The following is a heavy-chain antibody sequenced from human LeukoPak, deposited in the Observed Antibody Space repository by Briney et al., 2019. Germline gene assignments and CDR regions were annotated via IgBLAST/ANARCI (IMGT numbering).Heavy chain of an antibody. Sequence: PGGSLRLSCAASGFTFSSYAMSWVRQAPGKGLEWVSAISGSGGSTYYADSVKGRFTISRDNSKNTLYLQMNSLRAEDTAVYYCSGGTTSSSAYYYDYWGQGTLVTVSS. J-gene: IGHJ4*02. CDR3: SGGTTSSSAYYYDY. CDR2: ISGSGGST. V-gene: IGHV3-23*01. CDR1: GFTFSSYA. D-gene: IGHD3-22*01.